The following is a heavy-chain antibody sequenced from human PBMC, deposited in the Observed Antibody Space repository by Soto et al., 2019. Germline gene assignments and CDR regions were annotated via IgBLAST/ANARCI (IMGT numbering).Heavy chain of an antibody. V-gene: IGHV1-69*01. CDR2: IIPISGTA. CDR1: GGTFSSYA. J-gene: IGHJ5*02. Sequence: QVQLVQSGAEVKKPGSSVKVSCKASGGTFSSYAISWVRQAPGQGLEWMGGIIPISGTANYAQKFQGRVTINADESTSTDYMELSSLRSEDTAVYYCARSPRGIAAAGTGWFDPWGQGTLVTVSS. D-gene: IGHD6-13*01. CDR3: ARSPRGIAAAGTGWFDP.